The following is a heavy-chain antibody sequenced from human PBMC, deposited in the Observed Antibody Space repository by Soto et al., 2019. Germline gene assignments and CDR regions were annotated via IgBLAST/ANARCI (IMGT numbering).Heavy chain of an antibody. Sequence: TLSLTCTVSGGSISSGGYFWSWIRQPPGKVLEWIGYSFHSGSTSYNPPLKSRVIISVDRSKNQFSLELNSVTTADTAVYYCARGDAGYYGMDVWGQGITDTVSS. CDR1: GGSISSGGYF. CDR2: SFHSGST. J-gene: IGHJ6*02. CDR3: ARGDAGYYGMDV. V-gene: IGHV4-30-2*01.